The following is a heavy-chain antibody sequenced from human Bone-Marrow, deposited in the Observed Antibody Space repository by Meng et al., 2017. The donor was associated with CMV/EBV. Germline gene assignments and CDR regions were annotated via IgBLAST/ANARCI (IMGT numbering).Heavy chain of an antibody. CDR3: ARDAVVPAAITQSADYYYYGMDV. Sequence: SETLSLTCAVSGYSISSSNWWGWIRQPPGKGLEWIGYIYYSGSIYYNPSLKSRVTISVDTSKNQFSLKLSSVTAADTAVYYCARDAVVPAAITQSADYYYYGMDVWGQGTMVTVSS. J-gene: IGHJ6*02. CDR2: IYYSGSI. V-gene: IGHV4-28*03. CDR1: GYSISSSNW. D-gene: IGHD2-2*02.